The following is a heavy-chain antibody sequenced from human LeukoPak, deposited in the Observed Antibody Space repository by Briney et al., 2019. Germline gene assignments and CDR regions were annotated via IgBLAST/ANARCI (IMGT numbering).Heavy chain of an antibody. CDR1: GYTFTSYD. CDR2: MNPNSGNT. J-gene: IGHJ3*02. D-gene: IGHD3-3*01. Sequence: GASVKVSCKASGYTFTSYDINWVRQATGQGLEWMGWMNPNSGNTGYAQKFQGRVTITRNTSISTAYMELSSLRSEDTAVYYCARGRTYYDFWSGYWSIWGQGTMVTVSS. CDR3: ARGRTYYDFWSGYWSI. V-gene: IGHV1-8*03.